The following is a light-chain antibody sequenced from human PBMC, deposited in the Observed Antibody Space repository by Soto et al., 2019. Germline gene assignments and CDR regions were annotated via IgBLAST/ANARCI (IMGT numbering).Light chain of an antibody. CDR2: GAS. Sequence: EIVLTQSPGTLSLSPGERATLSCRASQSVSSSYLAWYQHKPGQAPRLLIYGASSRATGIPDRFSGSGSGTDFTLTISRLEPEDFAVYYCQQYGSSLVTFGQGTRLEIK. J-gene: IGKJ5*01. V-gene: IGKV3-20*01. CDR3: QQYGSSLVT. CDR1: QSVSSSY.